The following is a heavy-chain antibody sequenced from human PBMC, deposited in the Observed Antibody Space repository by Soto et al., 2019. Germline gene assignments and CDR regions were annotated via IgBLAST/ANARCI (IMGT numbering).Heavy chain of an antibody. CDR2: IYYSGST. D-gene: IGHD6-6*01. V-gene: IGHV4-59*08. Sequence: SETLSLTCTVPGGSISSYYWSWIRQPPGKGLEWIGYIYYSGSTNYNPSLKSRVTISVDTSKNQFSLKLSSVTAADTAVYYCARHVKLAAFDYWGQGTLVTVSS. CDR3: ARHVKLAAFDY. J-gene: IGHJ4*02. CDR1: GGSISSYY.